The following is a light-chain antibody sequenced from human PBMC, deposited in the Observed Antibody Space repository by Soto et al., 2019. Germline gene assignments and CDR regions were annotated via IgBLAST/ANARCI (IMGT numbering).Light chain of an antibody. V-gene: IGLV2-14*01. CDR3: AAWDDILNGYV. CDR2: EVS. Sequence: QSVLTQPASVSGTPGQSITISCTGSNSDVGIYDFVSWYQHHPGRAPKLIVSEVSHRPSGVSNRFSGSTSGTSASLVIRGLQSEDEADYYCAAWDDILNGYVFGGGTKLTVL. CDR1: NSDVGIYDF. J-gene: IGLJ1*01.